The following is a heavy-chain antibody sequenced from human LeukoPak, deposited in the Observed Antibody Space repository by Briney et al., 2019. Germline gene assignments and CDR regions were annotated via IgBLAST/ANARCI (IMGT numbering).Heavy chain of an antibody. CDR3: ARDKGGYNYEYYFDS. D-gene: IGHD5-18*01. Sequence: PGGSLRLSCAASGFTFSSYSMNWVRQAPGKGLEWVASISTGSPYKYYADLVMGRFTISRDNAENSLYLQMNSLRAEDTAVYFCARDKGGYNYEYYFDSWGQGALVTVSS. J-gene: IGHJ4*02. CDR2: ISTGSPYK. CDR1: GFTFSSYS. V-gene: IGHV3-21*01.